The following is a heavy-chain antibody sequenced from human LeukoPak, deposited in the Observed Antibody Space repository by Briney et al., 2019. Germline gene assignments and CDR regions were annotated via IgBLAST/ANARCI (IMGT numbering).Heavy chain of an antibody. V-gene: IGHV3-23*01. CDR1: GFTFSSYA. J-gene: IGHJ3*02. CDR3: AKDGAYSSSGGFYGDDAFDI. CDR2: ISGSGGST. Sequence: PGGSLRLSCAASGFTFSSYAMSWVRQAPGKGLEWVSAISGSGGSTYYADSVKGRFTISRDNSKNTLYLQMNSLRAEDTAVYYCAKDGAYSSSGGFYGDDAFDIWGQGTMVTVSS. D-gene: IGHD6-13*01.